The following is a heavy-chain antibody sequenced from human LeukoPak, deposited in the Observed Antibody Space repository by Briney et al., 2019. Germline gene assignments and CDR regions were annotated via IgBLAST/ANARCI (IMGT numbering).Heavy chain of an antibody. D-gene: IGHD3-10*01. V-gene: IGHV4-61*01. J-gene: IGHJ4*02. CDR1: GGSISSGTYY. Sequence: SETLSLTCTVSGGSISSGTYYWSWIRQALGKGLEWIGYISYSGTTNYNPSLKSRLSMSVDTSKNQFSLKLSSVTAADTAVYFCARIFGFGGGYFDYWGQGTLVTVSS. CDR3: ARIFGFGGGYFDY. CDR2: ISYSGTT.